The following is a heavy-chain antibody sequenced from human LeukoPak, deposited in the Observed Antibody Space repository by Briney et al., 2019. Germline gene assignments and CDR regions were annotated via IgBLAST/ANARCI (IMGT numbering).Heavy chain of an antibody. J-gene: IGHJ3*02. CDR1: GYTFTSYY. CDR3: AREIGYCSSTSCYKRAFDI. Sequence: ASVKVSCKASGYTFTSYYMHWVRQAPGQGLEWMGIINPSGGSTSYAQKFQGRVTMTRDTSTSTVYMELGSLRSEDTAVYYCAREIGYCSSTSCYKRAFDIWGQGTMVTVSS. CDR2: INPSGGST. V-gene: IGHV1-46*01. D-gene: IGHD2-2*02.